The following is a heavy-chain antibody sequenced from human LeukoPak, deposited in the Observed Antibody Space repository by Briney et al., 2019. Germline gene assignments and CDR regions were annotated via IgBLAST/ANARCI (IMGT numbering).Heavy chain of an antibody. J-gene: IGHJ4*02. CDR2: IGGGGTL. Sequence: GGSLRLSCVASGFTVSSYAMGWVRQAPGKGLEGVSAIGGGGTLYYADSVKGRFSISRDISKNTLLLQMNSLRAEDTAVYYCARRRYDWGGDFANWGQGTLVTVSS. CDR3: ARRRYDWGGDFAN. D-gene: IGHD3-16*01. V-gene: IGHV3-23*01. CDR1: GFTVSSYA.